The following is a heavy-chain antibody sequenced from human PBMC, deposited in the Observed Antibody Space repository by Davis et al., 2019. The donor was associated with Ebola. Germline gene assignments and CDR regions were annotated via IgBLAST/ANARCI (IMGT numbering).Heavy chain of an antibody. D-gene: IGHD5-18*01. CDR2: ISYRGSA. J-gene: IGHJ4*02. V-gene: IGHV4-39*01. Sequence: SDPLSPPFTVPGASIRTSRFYWCSIRQPPGKRLEWIGSISYRGSAYYNPSLKSRVTISVDTSKNQFSLKLSSVTAADTAVYYCARSPTPQLWFLFDFWGQGTLVTVSS. CDR3: ARSPTPQLWFLFDF. CDR1: GASIRTSRFY.